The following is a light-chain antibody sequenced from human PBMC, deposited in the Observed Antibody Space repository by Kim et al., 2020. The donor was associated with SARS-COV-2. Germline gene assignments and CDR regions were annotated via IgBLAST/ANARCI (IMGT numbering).Light chain of an antibody. Sequence: QSVLAQPPSVSAAPGQKVTISCSGADSNIGGNYVAWYQQFPGTAPQLLIYDNFKRPSGIPDRFSGSKSGTSATLVITGLQTGDEADYYCGTWDTRLSAELFGGGTQLTVL. J-gene: IGLJ7*01. CDR3: GTWDTRLSAEL. CDR2: DNF. V-gene: IGLV1-51*01. CDR1: DSNIGGNY.